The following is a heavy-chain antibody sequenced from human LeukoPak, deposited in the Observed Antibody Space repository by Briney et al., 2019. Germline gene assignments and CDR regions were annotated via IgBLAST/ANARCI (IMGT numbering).Heavy chain of an antibody. CDR1: GGTFSSYA. Sequence: SVKVSCKASGGTFSSYAISWVRQAPGQGLEWMGRIIPILGIANYAQKFQGRVAITADKSTSTAYMELSSLRSEDTAVYYCARLAAAGTPTIYYYYYGMDVWGQGTTVTVSS. J-gene: IGHJ6*02. V-gene: IGHV1-69*04. CDR3: ARLAAAGTPTIYYYYYGMDV. D-gene: IGHD6-13*01. CDR2: IIPILGIA.